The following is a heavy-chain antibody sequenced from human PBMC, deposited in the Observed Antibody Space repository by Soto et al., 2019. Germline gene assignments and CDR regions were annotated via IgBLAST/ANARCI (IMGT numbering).Heavy chain of an antibody. V-gene: IGHV3-21*01. CDR1: GFTFSSYS. CDR3: ARVGYCSGGSCYSPRFYYFDY. J-gene: IGHJ4*02. CDR2: ISSSSSYI. D-gene: IGHD2-15*01. Sequence: PGGSLRLSCAASGFTFSSYSMNCVRQAPGKGLEWVSSISSSSSYIYYADSVKGRFTISRDNAKNSLYLQMNSLRAEDTAVYYCARVGYCSGGSCYSPRFYYFDYWGQGTLVTVSS.